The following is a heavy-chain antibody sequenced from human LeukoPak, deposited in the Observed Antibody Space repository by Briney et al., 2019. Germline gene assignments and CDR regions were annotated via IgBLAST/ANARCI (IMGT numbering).Heavy chain of an antibody. CDR2: INPNSGDT. J-gene: IGHJ4*02. Sequence: ASVKVSCKASEYTFTGYYIHWVRQAPGQGLEWMGWINPNSGDTNYAQKFQGRVTMARDTSISTAYMELSRLRSDDTAVYYCARVRIAVAGTLGYWGQGSLVTVSS. CDR3: ARVRIAVAGTLGY. D-gene: IGHD6-19*01. CDR1: EYTFTGYY. V-gene: IGHV1-2*02.